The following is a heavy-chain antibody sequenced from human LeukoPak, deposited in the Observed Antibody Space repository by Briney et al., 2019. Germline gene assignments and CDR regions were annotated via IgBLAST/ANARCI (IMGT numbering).Heavy chain of an antibody. CDR1: GLTFTIYY. D-gene: IGHD6-13*01. V-gene: IGHV1-46*01. J-gene: IGHJ4*02. CDR3: ALIAPPHN. Sequence: ASVKVSFKASGLTFTIYYIHWVRQAPGRGLEWMGQINPSGTITTYTPKYQGRDTVTKDTSTNTVYMELSSLRSDDTAVYYCALIAPPHNWGQGTLVTVSS. CDR2: INPSGTIT.